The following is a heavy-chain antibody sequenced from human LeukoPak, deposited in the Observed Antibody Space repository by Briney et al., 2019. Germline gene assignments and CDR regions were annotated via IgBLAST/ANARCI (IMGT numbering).Heavy chain of an antibody. V-gene: IGHV3-30*02. CDR1: GFTFSSYG. Sequence: PGGSLRLSCAAAGFTFSSYGMHWVRQAPGKGLEWVAFIRYDGSNKYCADSVKGRFTISRDNSKNTLYLQMNSLRAEDTAVYYCARVAARNFDYWGQGTLVTVSS. D-gene: IGHD6-6*01. CDR3: ARVAARNFDY. CDR2: IRYDGSNK. J-gene: IGHJ4*02.